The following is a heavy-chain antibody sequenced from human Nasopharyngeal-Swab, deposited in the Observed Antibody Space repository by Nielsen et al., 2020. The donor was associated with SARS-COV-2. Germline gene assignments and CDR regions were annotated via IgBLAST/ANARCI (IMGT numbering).Heavy chain of an antibody. V-gene: IGHV4-34*01. J-gene: IGHJ4*02. CDR2: INHSGST. D-gene: IGHD1-26*01. CDR3: ARGLRWVAVVRWELLSGFDY. Sequence: WIRQPPGKGLEWIGEINHSGSTNYNPSLKSRVTISVDTSKNQFSLKLSSVTAADTAVYYCARGLRWVAVVRWELLSGFDYWDQGTLVTVS.